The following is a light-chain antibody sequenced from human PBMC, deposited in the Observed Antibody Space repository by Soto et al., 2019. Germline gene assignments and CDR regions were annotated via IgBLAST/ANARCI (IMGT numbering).Light chain of an antibody. CDR3: QSYDSSLMGWV. Sequence: QSVLTQPPSVSGAPGQRVTISCTGSSSNIGAGYDVHWYQQLPGTAPKLLIQGNSNRPSGVPDRFSGSKSGTSASLAITGLQAEDEADYYCQSYDSSLMGWVFGGGTKRTV. CDR1: SSNIGAGYD. V-gene: IGLV1-40*01. J-gene: IGLJ3*02. CDR2: GNS.